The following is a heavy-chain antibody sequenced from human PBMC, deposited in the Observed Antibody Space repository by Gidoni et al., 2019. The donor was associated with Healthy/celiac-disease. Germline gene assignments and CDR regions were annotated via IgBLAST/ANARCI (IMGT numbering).Heavy chain of an antibody. V-gene: IGHV3-23*01. CDR3: AKVSGGEYTARYFDY. J-gene: IGHJ4*02. Sequence: TISRDNSKNTLYLQMNSLRAEDTAVYYCAKVSGGEYTARYFDYWGQGTLVTVSS. D-gene: IGHD5-18*01.